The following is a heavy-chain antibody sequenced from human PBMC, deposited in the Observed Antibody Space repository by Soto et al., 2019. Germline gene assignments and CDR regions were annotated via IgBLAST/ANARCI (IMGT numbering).Heavy chain of an antibody. V-gene: IGHV4-4*02. CDR2: IYHSGST. J-gene: IGHJ4*02. D-gene: IGHD3-10*01. Sequence: SETLSLTCAVSGGSISSSNWWSWVRQPPGKGLEWIGEIYHSGSTNYNPSLKSRVTISVDKSKNQFSLKLSSVTAADTAVYYCARVTPIFRGVKYYFDYCGEGTLVTVSS. CDR1: GGSISSSNW. CDR3: ARVTPIFRGVKYYFDY.